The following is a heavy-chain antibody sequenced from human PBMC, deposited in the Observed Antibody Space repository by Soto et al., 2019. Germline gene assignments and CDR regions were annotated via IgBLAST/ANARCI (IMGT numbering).Heavy chain of an antibody. CDR2: ISAYNGNT. V-gene: IGHV1-18*01. D-gene: IGHD6-6*01. J-gene: IGHJ5*02. CDR1: GYTFTTYG. CDR3: ARDRVAARPGWFDP. Sequence: QVHLVQSGAEVKKPGASVKVSCKASGYTFTTYGISWVRQAPGQGLEWMGWISAYNGNTNDAQKLECRVTMTTDTSTSTAYMELRSLRSDDTAVYYCARDRVAARPGWFDPWGQGTLVTVSS.